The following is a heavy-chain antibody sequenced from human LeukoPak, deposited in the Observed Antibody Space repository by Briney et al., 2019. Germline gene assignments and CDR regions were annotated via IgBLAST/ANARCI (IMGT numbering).Heavy chain of an antibody. CDR2: INPSGGGT. J-gene: IGHJ5*02. D-gene: IGHD2-8*01. V-gene: IGHV1-46*01. CDR3: ARDMLAVPSNWFDP. Sequence: ASVKVSCKASGYTFLGHYIHWVRQAPGQGLEWMGVINPSGGGTSYAQKFQGRVTMTRDTSTSTVYMDLRSLRSEDTAVYFCARDMLAVPSNWFDPWGQGTLVTVSS. CDR1: GYTFLGHY.